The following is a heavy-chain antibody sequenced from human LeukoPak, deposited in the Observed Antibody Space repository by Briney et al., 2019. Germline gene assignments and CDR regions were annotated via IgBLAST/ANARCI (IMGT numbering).Heavy chain of an antibody. CDR3: ARGGRHYDILTNIDY. CDR1: GGSISSSSYY. CDR2: IYYTGST. J-gene: IGHJ4*02. Sequence: SETLSLTCTVSGGSISSSSYYWGWVRQPPGKGLEWIGSIYYTGSTYYNPSLKSRVTISVDTSKNQFSLKLRSVTAADTAVYYCARGGRHYDILTNIDYWGQGTLVTVSS. V-gene: IGHV4-39*07. D-gene: IGHD3-9*01.